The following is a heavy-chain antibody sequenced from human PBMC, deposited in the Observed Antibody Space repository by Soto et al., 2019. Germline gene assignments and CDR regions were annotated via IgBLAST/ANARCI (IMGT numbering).Heavy chain of an antibody. CDR3: ATRRGGGRALRFDP. CDR2: IAPSASYT. D-gene: IGHD2-15*01. J-gene: IGHJ5*02. V-gene: IGHV5-10-1*01. Sequence: PGQSMQISCNVAGYSFTSYWINWVRQIPGRGLEWRGRIAPSASYTNYSPSFQGHVTIEADKSISTAYLQWSSLRASDTAMYYCATRRGGGRALRFDPWGPGTLVTVSS. CDR1: GYSFTSYW.